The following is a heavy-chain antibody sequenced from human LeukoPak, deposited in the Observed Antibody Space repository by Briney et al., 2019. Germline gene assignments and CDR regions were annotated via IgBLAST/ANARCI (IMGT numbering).Heavy chain of an antibody. D-gene: IGHD1-14*01. CDR3: ACLTTADAFDI. CDR2: IYDSGST. J-gene: IGHJ3*02. Sequence: TSETLPLTCTVSGGSISIYYWSWIRQPPGKGLEWIGYIYDSGSTNYNPSLKSRVTISVDTSKNQFSLKLSSVTAADTAVYYCACLTTADAFDIWGQGTMVTVSS. V-gene: IGHV4-59*01. CDR1: GGSISIYY.